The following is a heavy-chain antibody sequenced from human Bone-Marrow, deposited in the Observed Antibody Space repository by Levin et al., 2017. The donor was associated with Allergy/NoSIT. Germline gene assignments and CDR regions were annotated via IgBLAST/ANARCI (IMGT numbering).Heavy chain of an antibody. CDR1: GGSMNIYY. Sequence: GSLRLSCTVSGGSMNIYYWSWIRQPPGKGLEWIGYIYDTGNTNYNPSLKTRVTILLDTSNNQFSLKLSSVTAADTAVYYCAGHDFGDYSVDYWGQGTLVTVSS. CDR2: IYDTGNT. D-gene: IGHD4-17*01. CDR3: AGHDFGDYSVDY. J-gene: IGHJ4*02. V-gene: IGHV4-59*03.